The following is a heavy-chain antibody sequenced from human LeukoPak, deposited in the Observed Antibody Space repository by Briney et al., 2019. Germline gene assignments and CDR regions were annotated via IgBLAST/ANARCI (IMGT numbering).Heavy chain of an antibody. CDR2: IHQDGSER. CDR1: GFTFSTYW. V-gene: IGHV3-7*01. Sequence: GGSLRLSCTAPGFTFSTYWMSWVRQVPGKGLEFVASIHQDGSEREYVDSVKGRFTISRDNAKNSLYLQMISLRAEDTAVYYCARWRGAQSEFEYWGQGTLVTVSS. J-gene: IGHJ4*02. CDR3: ARWRGAQSEFEY. D-gene: IGHD3-3*01.